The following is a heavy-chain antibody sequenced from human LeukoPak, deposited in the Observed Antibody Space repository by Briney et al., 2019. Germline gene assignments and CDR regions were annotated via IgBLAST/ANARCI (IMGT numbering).Heavy chain of an antibody. CDR2: ISSTGSHK. V-gene: IGHV3-11*05. Sequence: GGSLRLSCAASGFTFSDYNMSWVRRAPGKGLEWVSYISSTGSHKNYADSVRGRFTISRDNAQNSLYLQMNSLRAEDTAVYYCARAPSRGDFGGADYWGQGTLVSVSS. J-gene: IGHJ4*02. CDR3: ARAPSRGDFGGADY. CDR1: GFTFSDYN. D-gene: IGHD3-10*01.